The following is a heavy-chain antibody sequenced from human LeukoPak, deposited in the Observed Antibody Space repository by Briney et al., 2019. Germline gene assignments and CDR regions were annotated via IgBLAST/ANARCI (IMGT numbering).Heavy chain of an antibody. CDR1: GGSFSGYY. J-gene: IGHJ4*02. CDR3: ARVLPAVTGYSDY. Sequence: SETLSLTCAVYGGSFSGYYWSWIRQPPGKGLEWIGEINHSGSTNYNPSLKSRVTISVDTSKNQFSLKLSSVTAADTAVYYCARVLPAVTGYSDYWGQGTLVTVSS. CDR2: INHSGST. D-gene: IGHD3-9*01. V-gene: IGHV4-34*01.